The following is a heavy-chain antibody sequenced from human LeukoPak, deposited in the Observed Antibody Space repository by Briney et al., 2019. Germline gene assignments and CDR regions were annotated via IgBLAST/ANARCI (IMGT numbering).Heavy chain of an antibody. D-gene: IGHD4-11*01. CDR3: ARVNEHDYPDLPFDY. V-gene: IGHV4-31*03. J-gene: IGHJ4*02. Sequence: PSQTLSLTCTVSGGSICSGGYYWSWIRQHPGKGLEWIGYIYYSGSTYYNPSLKSRVTISVDTYKNQFSLKLSSVTAADTAVYYCARVNEHDYPDLPFDYWGQGTLVTVSS. CDR2: IYYSGST. CDR1: GGSICSGGYY.